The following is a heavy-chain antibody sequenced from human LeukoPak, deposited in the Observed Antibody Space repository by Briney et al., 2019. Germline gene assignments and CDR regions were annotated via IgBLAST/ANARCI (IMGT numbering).Heavy chain of an antibody. Sequence: GGSLRLSCAASGFTFSSYGMSWVRQAPGKGLEWVSAISGSGGSTYYADSVKGRFTISRDNSKNTLYLQMNSLRAEDTAVYYCAKDHVLWFGELLPDYWGQGTLVTVSS. V-gene: IGHV3-23*01. CDR1: GFTFSSYG. CDR2: ISGSGGST. CDR3: AKDHVLWFGELLPDY. J-gene: IGHJ4*02. D-gene: IGHD3-10*01.